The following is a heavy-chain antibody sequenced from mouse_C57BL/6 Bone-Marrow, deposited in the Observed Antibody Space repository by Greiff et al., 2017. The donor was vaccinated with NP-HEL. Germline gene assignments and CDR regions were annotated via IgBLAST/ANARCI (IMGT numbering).Heavy chain of an antibody. CDR2: INYDGSST. CDR3: ARDRSYDYVAMDY. V-gene: IGHV5-16*01. D-gene: IGHD2-10*02. Sequence: EVKLVESEGGLVQPGSSMKLSCTASGFTFSDYYMAWVRQVPEKGLEWVANINYDGSSTYYLDSLKSRFIISRDNAKNILYLQMSSLKSEDTATYYCARDRSYDYVAMDYWGQGTSVTVSS. CDR1: GFTFSDYY. J-gene: IGHJ4*01.